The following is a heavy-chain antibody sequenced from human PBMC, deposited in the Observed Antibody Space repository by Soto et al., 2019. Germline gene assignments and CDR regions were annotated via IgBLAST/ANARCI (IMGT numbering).Heavy chain of an antibody. Sequence: GGSLRLSCSASGFTFSSYDMHWVRQGTGKGLEWVSAIGTTGDTYYAGSVKGRFTISRENAKNSLYLQMNSLRAGDTAIYFCARAIGPTLFDYWGQGTTVTVSS. CDR2: IGTTGDT. D-gene: IGHD3-22*01. V-gene: IGHV3-13*01. J-gene: IGHJ4*03. CDR1: GFTFSSYD. CDR3: ARAIGPTLFDY.